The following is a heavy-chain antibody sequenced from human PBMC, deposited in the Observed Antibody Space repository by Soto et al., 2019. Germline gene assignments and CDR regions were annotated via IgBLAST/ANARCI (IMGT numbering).Heavy chain of an antibody. CDR2: INPRVFFT. V-gene: IGHV1-46*01. Sequence: QVQLVQSGAEVKKPGASVKVSCKASGYTFTSYNIHWVRQAPGQGLEWVGMINPRVFFTTYAQKFQGRVSMTTDTSTTTAYMELRSLRSDDTAVYYCARVVPGAEAWFGPWGQGTLVTVSS. CDR1: GYTFTSYN. J-gene: IGHJ5*02. CDR3: ARVVPGAEAWFGP. D-gene: IGHD2-2*01.